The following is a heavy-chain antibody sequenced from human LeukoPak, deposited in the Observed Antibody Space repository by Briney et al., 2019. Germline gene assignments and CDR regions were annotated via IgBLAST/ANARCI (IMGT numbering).Heavy chain of an antibody. D-gene: IGHD5-24*01. CDR1: GFTFSSYS. CDR3: ARGEQEMATMSIDY. CDR2: ISSSSSYI. J-gene: IGHJ4*02. V-gene: IGHV3-21*01. Sequence: KPGGSLRLSCAASGFTFSSYSMNWVRQAPGKGLEWVSSISSSSSYIYYADSVKGRFTISRDNAKNSLYLQMNSLRAEDTAVYYCARGEQEMATMSIDYWGRGTLVTVSS.